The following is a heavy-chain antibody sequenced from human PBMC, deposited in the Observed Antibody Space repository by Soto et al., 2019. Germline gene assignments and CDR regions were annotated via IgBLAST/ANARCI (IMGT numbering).Heavy chain of an antibody. V-gene: IGHV1-46*03. Sequence: QVHLVQSGAEVKKPGASVKLSCKASGYTFTSNYLYWVRQAPGQGLEWIGMINPSHSTTTYARNFQGRVTMTRDTSTSTIYMEVTRLRSEDTAVYYCVRGSSNWLWYFDLWGRGTLVTVSS. CDR2: INPSHSTT. J-gene: IGHJ2*01. CDR3: VRGSSNWLWYFDL. D-gene: IGHD6-13*01. CDR1: GYTFTSNY.